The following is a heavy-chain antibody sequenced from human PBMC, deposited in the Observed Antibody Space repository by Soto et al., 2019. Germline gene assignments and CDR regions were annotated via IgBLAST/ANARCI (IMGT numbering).Heavy chain of an antibody. J-gene: IGHJ3*02. CDR1: GFTFSSYG. V-gene: IGHV3-33*01. Sequence: GGSLRLSCAASGFTFSSYGMHWVRQAPGKGLEWVAVIWYDGSNKYYADSVKGRFTISRDNSKNTLYLQMNSLRAEDTAVYYCARGLEEIVVVVAYTQGAFDIWGQGTMVTVSS. CDR3: ARGLEEIVVVVAYTQGAFDI. D-gene: IGHD2-15*01. CDR2: IWYDGSNK.